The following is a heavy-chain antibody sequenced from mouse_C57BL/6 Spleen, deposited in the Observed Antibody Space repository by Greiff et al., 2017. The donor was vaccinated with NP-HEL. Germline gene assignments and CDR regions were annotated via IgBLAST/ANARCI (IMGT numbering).Heavy chain of an antibody. V-gene: IGHV1-82*01. CDR1: GYAFSSSW. CDR2: IYPGDGDT. Sequence: VQLQQSGPELVKPGASVKISCKASGYAFSSSWMNWVKQRPGKGLEWIGRIYPGDGDTSYNGKFKGKATLTADKSSSTAYRQLSSLTSEDSAVYFCERADSSGYDWYFDVWGTGTTVTVSS. CDR3: ERADSSGYDWYFDV. J-gene: IGHJ1*03. D-gene: IGHD3-2*02.